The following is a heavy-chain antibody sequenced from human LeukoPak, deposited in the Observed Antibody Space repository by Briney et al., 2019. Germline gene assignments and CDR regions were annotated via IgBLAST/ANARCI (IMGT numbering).Heavy chain of an antibody. Sequence: GGSLRLSCAASGFTFSSYAMHWVRQAPGKGLEWVAVISHDGSNKYYADSVKGRFTISRDNSKNTLYLQMNSLTAEDTAIYSCARPRLEYCSGGSCFDAFDIWGQGTMVTVSS. CDR1: GFTFSSYA. V-gene: IGHV3-30*04. J-gene: IGHJ3*02. CDR3: ARPRLEYCSGGSCFDAFDI. D-gene: IGHD2-15*01. CDR2: ISHDGSNK.